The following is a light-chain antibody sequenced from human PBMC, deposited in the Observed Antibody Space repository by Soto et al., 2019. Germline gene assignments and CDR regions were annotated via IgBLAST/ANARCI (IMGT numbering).Light chain of an antibody. CDR1: SSNIRAGYA. CDR2: DNT. J-gene: IGLJ2*01. CDR3: QSYDNSHDWDVI. V-gene: IGLV1-40*01. Sequence: QSVLTQPPSVSGAPGQRVTISCTGSSSNIRAGYAVHWYQQLPGTAPKLLISDNTNRPSGVPDRFSASESGTTASLAITGLQAEDEAEYYCQSYDNSHDWDVIFGGGTKLTVL.